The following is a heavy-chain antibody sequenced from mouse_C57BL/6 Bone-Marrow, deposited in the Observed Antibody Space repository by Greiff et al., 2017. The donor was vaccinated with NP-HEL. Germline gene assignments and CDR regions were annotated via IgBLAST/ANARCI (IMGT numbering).Heavy chain of an antibody. CDR2: IDPSDSYT. CDR3: ARAEFYFDY. CDR1: GYTFTSYW. D-gene: IGHD3-3*01. J-gene: IGHJ2*01. Sequence: VQLQQPGAELVRPGTSVKLSCKASGYTFTSYWMHWVKQRPGQGLEWIGVIDPSDSYTNYNQKFKGKATLTVDTSSSTAYMQLSSLTSEDSAVYYCARAEFYFDYWGQGTTLTVSS. V-gene: IGHV1-59*01.